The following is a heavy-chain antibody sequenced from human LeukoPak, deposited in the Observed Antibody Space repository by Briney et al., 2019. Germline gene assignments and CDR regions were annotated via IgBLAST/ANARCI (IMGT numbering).Heavy chain of an antibody. V-gene: IGHV1-46*01. D-gene: IGHD5-12*01. CDR2: INPSGHWT. Sequence: ASVKVSCKAFGYTFTNHYMHWVRQAPGQGLEWMGLINPSGHWTSYAQKFQGRVTMTTDTSTSTAYMELRSLRSDDTAVYYCARTDRYSGYDSPGRWGQGTLVTVSS. J-gene: IGHJ4*02. CDR1: GYTFTNHY. CDR3: ARTDRYSGYDSPGR.